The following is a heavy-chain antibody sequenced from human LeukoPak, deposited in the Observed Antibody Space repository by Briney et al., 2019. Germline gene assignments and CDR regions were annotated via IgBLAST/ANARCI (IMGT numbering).Heavy chain of an antibody. J-gene: IGHJ4*02. D-gene: IGHD4-23*01. Sequence: AASVKVSCKASGYTFTSYGISWVRQAPGQGLEWMGWMNPNSGNTGYAQKFQGRVTMTRNTSISTAYMELSSLRSEDTAVYYCARGQIGGNSAVDYWGQGTLVTVSS. V-gene: IGHV1-8*02. CDR2: MNPNSGNT. CDR3: ARGQIGGNSAVDY. CDR1: GYTFTSYG.